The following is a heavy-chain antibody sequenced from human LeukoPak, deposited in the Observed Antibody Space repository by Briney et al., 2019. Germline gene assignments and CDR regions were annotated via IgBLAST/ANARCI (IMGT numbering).Heavy chain of an antibody. D-gene: IGHD3-22*01. CDR3: ARESDYYDSSGGGWGAFDI. V-gene: IGHV3-13*01. J-gene: IGHJ3*02. CDR2: IGFAGDT. CDR1: GFTFSSYD. Sequence: GGSLRLSCAASGFTFSSYDMHWVRQATGKGLEWVSLIGFAGDTYYAGSVKGRFTISRENAKNSFYLQMNSLRAGDTAVYYCARESDYYDSSGGGWGAFDIWGQGIMVIVSS.